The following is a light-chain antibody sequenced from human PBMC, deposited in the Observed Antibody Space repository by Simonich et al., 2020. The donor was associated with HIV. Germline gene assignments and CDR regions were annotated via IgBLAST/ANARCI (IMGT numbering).Light chain of an antibody. V-gene: IGKV1-5*03. J-gene: IGKJ2*01. CDR2: KAS. CDR3: QQSFSTPRYT. Sequence: DIQMTQSSSILSASVGDRVTITCRASQSINSWLTWYQQKPGKAPNLLIYKASSLESGVPSRFSGSGSGTEFTLTSSSLQPDDFATYYCQQSFSTPRYTFGQGTKVEIK. CDR1: QSINSW.